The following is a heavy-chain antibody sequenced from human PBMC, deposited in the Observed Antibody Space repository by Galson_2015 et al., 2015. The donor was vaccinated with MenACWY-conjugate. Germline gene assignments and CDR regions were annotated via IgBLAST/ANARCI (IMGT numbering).Heavy chain of an antibody. Sequence: SLRLSCAASGFTLSSYWMHWVRQVPGKGLVWVSRINPDGSGTTYADSVKGRFTISRDNAKNTLYLQMNSLRAEDTAVYYCTRVKRQQPTADPWGQGTLVTVSS. CDR1: GFTLSSYW. V-gene: IGHV3-74*01. CDR3: TRVKRQQPTADP. CDR2: INPDGSGT. J-gene: IGHJ5*02. D-gene: IGHD6-13*01.